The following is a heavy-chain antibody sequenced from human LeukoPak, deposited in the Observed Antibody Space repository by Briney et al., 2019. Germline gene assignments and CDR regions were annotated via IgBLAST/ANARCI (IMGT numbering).Heavy chain of an antibody. Sequence: ASVKVSCKASGYTLTSYGISWVRQAPGQGLEWMGWISCYNGNTKNAQKVQGRVTMTTDTSTSTAYMELRSLRSDDTAVYYCARDTSYYDSSGRGDPFDYWGQGTLVTVSS. V-gene: IGHV1-18*01. CDR1: GYTLTSYG. J-gene: IGHJ4*02. D-gene: IGHD3-22*01. CDR3: ARDTSYYDSSGRGDPFDY. CDR2: ISCYNGNT.